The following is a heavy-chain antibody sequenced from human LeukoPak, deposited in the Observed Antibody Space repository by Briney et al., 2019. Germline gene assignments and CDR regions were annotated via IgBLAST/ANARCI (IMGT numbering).Heavy chain of an antibody. CDR3: ARDRGHIAVAGSFGY. CDR2: IYHSGST. CDR1: GGSISSSNW. Sequence: SETLSLTCAVSGGSISSSNWWSWVRQPPGKGLEWIGEIYHSGSTNYNPSLKSRVTISVDKSKNQFSLKLSSVTAADTAVYYCARDRGHIAVAGSFGYWGQGTLVTVSS. V-gene: IGHV4-4*02. D-gene: IGHD6-19*01. J-gene: IGHJ4*02.